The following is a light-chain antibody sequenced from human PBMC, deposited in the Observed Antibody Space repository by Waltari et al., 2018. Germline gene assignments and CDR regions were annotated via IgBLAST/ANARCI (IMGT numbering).Light chain of an antibody. CDR3: QLWESGSDRVV. CDR2: YDS. Sequence: YVLTQPPSASVAPGKAARITCGGNSIGSRSVHWYQQKPGQAPVLVIYYDSDRPSGIPERISGSKSGNTATLTISRVEAGDEAAYYCQLWESGSDRVVFGGGTKLTVL. J-gene: IGLJ2*01. CDR1: SIGSRS. V-gene: IGLV3-21*01.